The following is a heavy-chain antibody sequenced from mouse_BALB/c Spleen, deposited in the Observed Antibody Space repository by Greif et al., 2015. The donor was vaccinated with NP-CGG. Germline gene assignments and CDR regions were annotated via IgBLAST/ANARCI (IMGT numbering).Heavy chain of an antibody. D-gene: IGHD2-4*01. Sequence: QVHVKQSGAELVKPGASVKLSCKASGYTFTSYWMHWVKQRPGQGLEWIGEINPSNGRTNYNEKFKSKATLTVDKSSSTAYMQLSSLTSEDSAVFHCARSLYDYGTYWGQGTLVTVSA. J-gene: IGHJ3*01. V-gene: IGHV1S81*02. CDR1: GYTFTSYW. CDR2: INPSNGRT. CDR3: ARSLYDYGTY.